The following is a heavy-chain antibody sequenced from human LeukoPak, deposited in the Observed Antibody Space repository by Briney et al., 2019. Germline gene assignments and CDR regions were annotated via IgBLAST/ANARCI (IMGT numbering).Heavy chain of an antibody. CDR1: GGSISSYY. J-gene: IGHJ6*03. V-gene: IGHV4-4*09. Sequence: PSETLSLTCTVSGGSISSYYWSWIRQPPGKGLEWIGYIYTSGSTNYNPSLKSRVTISADTSKNQFSLKLSSVTAADTAVYYCASGRSSSTSWDYYYYMDVWGKGTTVTVSS. CDR2: IYTSGST. CDR3: ASGRSSSTSWDYYYYMDV. D-gene: IGHD2-2*01.